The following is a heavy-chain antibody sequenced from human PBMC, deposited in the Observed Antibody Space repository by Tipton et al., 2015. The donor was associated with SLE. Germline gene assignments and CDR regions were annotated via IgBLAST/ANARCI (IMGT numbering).Heavy chain of an antibody. J-gene: IGHJ6*03. CDR1: GGSISNYGYY. CDR3: ARVPLYYYYYMDV. V-gene: IGHV4-31*03. Sequence: TLSLTCTVSGGSISNYGYYWNWIRQHPGKGLEWIGYIHHSGTTYYSPSLKSRLTISIDTSKKQFSLKLSSVTAADTAVYYCARVPLYYYYYMDVWGKGTTVTVSS. CDR2: IHHSGTT.